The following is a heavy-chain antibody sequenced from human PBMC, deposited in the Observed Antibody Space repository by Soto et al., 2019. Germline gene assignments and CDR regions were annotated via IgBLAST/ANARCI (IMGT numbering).Heavy chain of an antibody. CDR3: ARNPNLGDLSLGS. CDR1: GGSISSVDYY. CDR2: VRYGGRT. Sequence: SETLSLTCPVSGGSISSVDYYWSWIRQHPGKGLEWIGYVRYGGRTYYEPSLKSRVTISVDTSKNEIALNLRSVTAVDTAVYFCARNPNLGDLSLGSWGQGTLVTVS. J-gene: IGHJ5*02. V-gene: IGHV4-31*03. D-gene: IGHD3-16*02.